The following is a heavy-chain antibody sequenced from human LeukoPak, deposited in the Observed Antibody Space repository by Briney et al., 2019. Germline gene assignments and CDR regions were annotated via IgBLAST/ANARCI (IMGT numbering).Heavy chain of an antibody. V-gene: IGHV3-30-3*01. J-gene: IGHJ4*02. Sequence: GSLRLSCAASGFTFSSYAMHWVRQAPGKGLEWVAVISYDGSNKYYADSVKGRFTISRDNSKNTLYLQMNSLRAEDTAVYYCARAPYGGADPDFDYWGQGTLVTVSS. CDR3: ARAPYGGADPDFDY. CDR1: GFTFSSYA. CDR2: ISYDGSNK. D-gene: IGHD4-23*01.